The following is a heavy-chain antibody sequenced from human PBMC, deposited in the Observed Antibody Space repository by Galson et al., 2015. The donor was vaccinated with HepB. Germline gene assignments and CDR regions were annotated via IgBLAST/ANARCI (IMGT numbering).Heavy chain of an antibody. CDR1: GFTFSHCA. CDR2: ISYDGSNK. D-gene: IGHD1-26*01. V-gene: IGHV3-30-3*01. Sequence: SLRLSCAASGFTFSHCAMHWVRQAPGKGLEWVATISYDGSNKYYADPVRGRFTISRDNSKNTVSLQMNSLSPEATAVYYCARENSGTYYGYFDYWGQGTLVTVSS. CDR3: ARENSGTYYGYFDY. J-gene: IGHJ4*02.